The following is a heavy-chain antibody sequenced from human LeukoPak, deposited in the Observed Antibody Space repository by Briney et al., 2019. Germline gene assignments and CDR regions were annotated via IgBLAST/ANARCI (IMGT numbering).Heavy chain of an antibody. V-gene: IGHV3-23*01. D-gene: IGHD2-2*01. J-gene: IGHJ4*02. Sequence: PGGSLRLSCAASGFTFSSYAMSWVRQAPGKGLEWVSAISGSCGSTYYADSVKGRFTISRDNSKNKLYLQMNSLRAEDTAVYYCANSKVPKYGYFDYWGQGTLVTVSS. CDR2: ISGSCGST. CDR3: ANSKVPKYGYFDY. CDR1: GFTFSSYA.